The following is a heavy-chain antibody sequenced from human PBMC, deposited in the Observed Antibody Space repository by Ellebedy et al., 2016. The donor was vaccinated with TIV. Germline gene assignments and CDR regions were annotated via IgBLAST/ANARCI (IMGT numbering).Heavy chain of an antibody. J-gene: IGHJ6*02. CDR2: INPNSGGT. D-gene: IGHD2-8*01. CDR1: GYTFTGYY. CDR3: ARGGMVYAQEYFGMDV. V-gene: IGHV1-2*02. Sequence: ASVKVSXXASGYTFTGYYMHWVRQAPGQGLEWMGWINPNSGGTNYAQKFQGRVTMTRDTSISTAYMELSRLRSDDTAMYYCARGGMVYAQEYFGMDVWGQGTTVTVSS.